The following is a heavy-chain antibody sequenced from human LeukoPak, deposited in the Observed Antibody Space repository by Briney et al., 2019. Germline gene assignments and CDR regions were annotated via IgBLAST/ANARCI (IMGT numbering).Heavy chain of an antibody. CDR3: AKDVGKWESLHFFDY. CDR1: GFTVSSNY. D-gene: IGHD1-26*01. CDR2: ISGSGAST. Sequence: GGSLRLSCAASGFTVSSNYMSWVRQAPGKGLEWVSGISGSGASTYYADSVKGRFTISRDDSRNTLYLQMNSLRGDDTAVYYCAKDVGKWESLHFFDYWGQGTLVTVSS. J-gene: IGHJ4*02. V-gene: IGHV3-23*01.